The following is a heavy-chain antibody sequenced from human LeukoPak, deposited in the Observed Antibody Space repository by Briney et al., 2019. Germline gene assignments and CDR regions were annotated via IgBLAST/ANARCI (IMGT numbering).Heavy chain of an antibody. D-gene: IGHD3-22*01. Sequence: GGTLRLSCAASGFTFSSYGMSWVRQAPGKGLEWVSAISGSGGSTYYADSVKGRFTISRDNSKNTLYLQMNSLRAEDTAVYYCAKAGYYDSSGYYLFFDYWGQGTLVTVSS. CDR3: AKAGYYDSSGYYLFFDY. CDR1: GFTFSSYG. J-gene: IGHJ4*02. CDR2: ISGSGGST. V-gene: IGHV3-23*01.